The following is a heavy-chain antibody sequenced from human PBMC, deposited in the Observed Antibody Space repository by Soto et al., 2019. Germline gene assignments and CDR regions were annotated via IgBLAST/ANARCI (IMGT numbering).Heavy chain of an antibody. V-gene: IGHV3-23*01. CDR1: GFIFKNYA. CDR3: AKDPDSLIESVGTTFDY. D-gene: IGHD6-13*01. J-gene: IGHJ4*02. CDR2: VSNRGTGT. Sequence: PGGSLRLSCTASGFIFKNYAMSWVRQTPGKGLEWVATVSNRGTGTSYAESMKGRFIISRDNPNNTLYLQINSLRVEDTAMYYCAKDPDSLIESVGTTFDYWGQGTLVTVSS.